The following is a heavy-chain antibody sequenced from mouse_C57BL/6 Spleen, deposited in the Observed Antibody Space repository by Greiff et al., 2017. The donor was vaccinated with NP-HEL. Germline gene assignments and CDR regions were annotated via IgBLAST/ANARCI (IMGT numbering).Heavy chain of an antibody. CDR1: GYTFTSYW. J-gene: IGHJ4*01. CDR3: ARGVTTPYAMDY. V-gene: IGHV1-64*01. CDR2: IHPNSGST. Sequence: QVHVKQPGAELVKPGASVKLSCKASGYTFTSYWMHWVKQRPGQGLEWIGMIHPNSGSTNYNEKFKSKATLTVDKSSSTAYMQLSSLTSEDSAVYYCARGVTTPYAMDYWGQGTSVTVSS. D-gene: IGHD2-2*01.